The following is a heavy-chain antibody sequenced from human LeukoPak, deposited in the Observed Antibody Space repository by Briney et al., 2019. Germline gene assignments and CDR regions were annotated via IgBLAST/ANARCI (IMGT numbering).Heavy chain of an antibody. D-gene: IGHD3-9*01. CDR3: ARGSAYYDILTGYYIGPWFDP. J-gene: IGHJ5*02. Sequence: PSETLSLTCTVSGGSISSSSYYWGWIRQPPGTGLEWIGSIYYSGSTYYYPSLKSRVTISVDTSKNQFSLKLSSVTAADTAVYYCARGSAYYDILTGYYIGPWFDPWGQGTLVTVSS. CDR1: GGSISSSSYY. V-gene: IGHV4-39*07. CDR2: IYYSGST.